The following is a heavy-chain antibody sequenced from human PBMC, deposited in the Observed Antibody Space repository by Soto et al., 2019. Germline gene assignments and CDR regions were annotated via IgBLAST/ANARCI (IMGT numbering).Heavy chain of an antibody. CDR1: GFTFSSYA. Sequence: GGSLRLSCAASGFTFSSYALTWVRQAPGKGLEWVSAISGSGDSTYYADSVKGRFTVSRDNSKNTLYLQMSSLRAEDAAVYYCAKDQDSSGWYPAFWGQGTLVTVSS. D-gene: IGHD6-19*01. V-gene: IGHV3-23*01. CDR2: ISGSGDST. CDR3: AKDQDSSGWYPAF. J-gene: IGHJ4*02.